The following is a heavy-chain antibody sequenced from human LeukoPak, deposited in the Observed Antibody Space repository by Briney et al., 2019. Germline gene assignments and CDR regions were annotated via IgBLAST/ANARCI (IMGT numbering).Heavy chain of an antibody. V-gene: IGHV3-7*01. Sequence: GRSLRLSCAASGFTFSTYTMHWVRQAPGKGLEWVANIKQDGSEKYYVDSVKGRFTISRDNAKNSLYLQMNSLRAEDTAVYYCARNLHYDYVWGSYRSPYLDYWGQGTLVTVSS. CDR2: IKQDGSEK. CDR1: GFTFSTYT. CDR3: ARNLHYDYVWGSYRSPYLDY. D-gene: IGHD3-16*02. J-gene: IGHJ4*02.